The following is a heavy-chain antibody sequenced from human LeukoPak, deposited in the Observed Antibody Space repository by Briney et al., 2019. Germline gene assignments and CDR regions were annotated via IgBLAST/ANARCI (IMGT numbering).Heavy chain of an antibody. CDR1: GFTFNQYV. CDR2: ISNDGITR. CDR3: VRAGYYDSGGPFSGYFDY. J-gene: IGHJ4*02. V-gene: IGHV3-30*04. Sequence: GGSLRLSCAASGFTFNQYVIHWARQAPGKGLEWVAVISNDGITRFYATSVKGRCTISRDDSKNTVYLQLSSLRVEDTAVYYCVRAGYYDSGGPFSGYFDYWGRGDLVTVSS. D-gene: IGHD3-22*01.